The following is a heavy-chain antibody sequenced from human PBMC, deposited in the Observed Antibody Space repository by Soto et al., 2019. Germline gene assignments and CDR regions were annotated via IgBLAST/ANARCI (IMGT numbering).Heavy chain of an antibody. V-gene: IGHV3-30*18. CDR3: AKKTGTSVAAAGLLGYFDY. Sequence: GGSLRLSCAASGFTFSSYGMHWVRQAPGKGLEWVAVISYDGSNKYYADSVKGRFTISRDNSKNTLYLQMNSLRAEDTAVYYCAKKTGTSVAAAGLLGYFDYWGQGTLVTVSS. J-gene: IGHJ4*02. CDR2: ISYDGSNK. CDR1: GFTFSSYG. D-gene: IGHD6-13*01.